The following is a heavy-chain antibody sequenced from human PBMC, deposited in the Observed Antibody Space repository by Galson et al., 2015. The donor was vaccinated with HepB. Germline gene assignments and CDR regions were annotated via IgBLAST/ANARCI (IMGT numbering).Heavy chain of an antibody. CDR2: ISSSSSYI. CDR3: ARDTVVVVVAALVFYI. V-gene: IGHV3-21*01. Sequence: SLRLSCAASGFTFSTYSMNWVRQAPGKGLEWVSSISSSSSYIYYADSVKGRFTISRDNAKNSLYLQMNSLRAEDTAVYYCARDTVVVVVAALVFYIWGQGTMVTASS. CDR1: GFTFSTYS. D-gene: IGHD2-15*01. J-gene: IGHJ3*02.